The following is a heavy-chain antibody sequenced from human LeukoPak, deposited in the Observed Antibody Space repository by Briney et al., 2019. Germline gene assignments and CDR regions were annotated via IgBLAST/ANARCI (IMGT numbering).Heavy chain of an antibody. D-gene: IGHD5-18*01. CDR3: ARTPVDTAMDNYFDY. CDR2: IYHSGST. J-gene: IGHJ4*02. Sequence: SETLSLTCAVSGGSISSGGYSWSWIRQPPGKGLEWIGYIYHSGSTYYNPSLKSRVTISVDRSKNQFSLKLSSVTAADTAVYYCARTPVDTAMDNYFDYWGQGTLVTVSS. CDR1: GGSISSGGYS. V-gene: IGHV4-30-2*01.